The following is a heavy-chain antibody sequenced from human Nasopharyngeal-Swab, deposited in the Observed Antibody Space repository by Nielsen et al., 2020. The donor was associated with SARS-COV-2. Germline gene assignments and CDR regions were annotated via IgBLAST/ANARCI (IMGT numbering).Heavy chain of an antibody. CDR1: GFTFSSYS. CDR2: TEIGGTT. V-gene: IGHV3-53*01. CDR3: ARDLGGGYCTTTNCPGS. J-gene: IGHJ1*01. D-gene: IGHD2-2*01. Sequence: GKSLKISCAASGFTFSSYSMNWVRQAPGKGLEWVSVTEIGGTTHYADSVKGRFSISRDSSTNTLYLQMNNVRAEDTAVYYCARDLGGGYCTTTNCPGSWGQGTLVTVSS.